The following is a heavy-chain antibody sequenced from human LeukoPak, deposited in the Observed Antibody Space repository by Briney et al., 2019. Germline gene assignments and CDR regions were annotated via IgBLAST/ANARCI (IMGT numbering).Heavy chain of an antibody. V-gene: IGHV1-2*02. CDR2: INPNSVGT. CDR1: GYTFTRYY. J-gene: IGHJ4*02. Sequence: ASVKLSCKASGYTFTRYYIHSVRQSPGPRLKGMGWINPNSVGTNSAQNLPARVIMTRDTSISTAYMELCRLRSDAAAVYYCARYLPVVVVTAGGPNYSFDYWGQGTLVTVSS. D-gene: IGHD2-21*02. CDR3: ARYLPVVVVTAGGPNYSFDY.